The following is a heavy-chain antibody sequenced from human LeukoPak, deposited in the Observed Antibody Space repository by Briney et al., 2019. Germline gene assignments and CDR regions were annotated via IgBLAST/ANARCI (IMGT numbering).Heavy chain of an antibody. V-gene: IGHV1-24*01. Sequence: GASVKVSCKGSGYSLLEVAMHWVRQAPGKGLEWVGSFDPEDGEDGETHYAQKLQGRVTMTEDASTDTAYMELKSLRSEDTAVYYCAMTDRYAGRPFDYWGQGTLVTVSS. J-gene: IGHJ4*02. CDR1: GYSLLEVA. CDR2: FDPEDGEDGET. CDR3: AMTDRYAGRPFDY. D-gene: IGHD5-12*01.